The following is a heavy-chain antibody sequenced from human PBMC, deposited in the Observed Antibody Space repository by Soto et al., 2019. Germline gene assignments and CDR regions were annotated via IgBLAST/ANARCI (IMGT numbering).Heavy chain of an antibody. V-gene: IGHV4-59*01. D-gene: IGHD5-18*01. CDR3: ASGGYSYGPWDAGMDV. CDR1: GGSISSYY. Sequence: PSETLSLTCTVSGGSISSYYWSWIRQPPGKGLEWIGYIYYSGSTNYNPSLKSRVTISVDTSKNQFSLKLSSVTAADTAVYYCASGGYSYGPWDAGMDVWGQGTTVTVSS. CDR2: IYYSGST. J-gene: IGHJ6*02.